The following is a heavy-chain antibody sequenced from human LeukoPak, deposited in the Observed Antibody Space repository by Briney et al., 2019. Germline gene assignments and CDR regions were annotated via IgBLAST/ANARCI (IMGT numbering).Heavy chain of an antibody. Sequence: GGSLRLSCAASGFTFSSYAMSWFRQAPGKGLEWVSAISGSGGSTYYADSVKGRFTISRDNSKNTLYLQMNSLRAEDTAVYYCAKANYYDSSGYYSSEDYGMDVWGQGTTVTVSS. CDR1: GFTFSSYA. CDR3: AKANYYDSSGYYSSEDYGMDV. CDR2: ISGSGGST. J-gene: IGHJ6*02. D-gene: IGHD3-22*01. V-gene: IGHV3-23*01.